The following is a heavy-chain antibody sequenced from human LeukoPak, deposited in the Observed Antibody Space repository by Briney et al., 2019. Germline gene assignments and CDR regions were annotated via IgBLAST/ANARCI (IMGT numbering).Heavy chain of an antibody. Sequence: GGSLRLSCAASGFTFSSYNMNWVRQAPGKGLEWVSYISSSSNSIYYADSVKGRFTISRDNAKNSLYLQMNSLRAEDTAVYYCARGKWEPLDYWGQGTLVTVSS. CDR2: ISSSSNSI. CDR3: ARGKWEPLDY. J-gene: IGHJ4*02. V-gene: IGHV3-48*01. CDR1: GFTFSSYN. D-gene: IGHD1-26*01.